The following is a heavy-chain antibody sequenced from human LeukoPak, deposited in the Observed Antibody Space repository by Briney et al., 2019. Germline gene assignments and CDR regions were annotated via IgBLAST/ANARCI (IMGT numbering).Heavy chain of an antibody. J-gene: IGHJ3*02. CDR3: ARDVGGRIGASDI. CDR2: IHYSGST. CDR1: GGSISSYY. Sequence: SSETLSLTCNVSGGSISSYYWSWIRQPPGEGLEWIEYIHYSGSTNYNPSFKSRVTISVDTSKNQFSLKLSSVTAADTAVYYCARDVGGRIGASDIWGQGTMVTVSS. V-gene: IGHV4-59*01. D-gene: IGHD1-26*01.